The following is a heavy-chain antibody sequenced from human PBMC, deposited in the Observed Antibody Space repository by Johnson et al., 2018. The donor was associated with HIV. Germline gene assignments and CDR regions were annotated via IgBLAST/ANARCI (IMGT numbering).Heavy chain of an antibody. CDR2: IKQDGSEK. CDR3: ARDDLDNSGHLMAFDM. Sequence: VQLVESGGGLVQPGGSLRLSCAASGFTFSSYWMSWVRQAPGKGLEWVANIKQDGSEKYYVDSVKGRFPISRDNSKNTLYLQMKRLRVEDTAVYYCARDDLDNSGHLMAFDMWGQGTMVTVSS. J-gene: IGHJ3*02. D-gene: IGHD1-26*01. CDR1: GFTFSSYW. V-gene: IGHV3-7*01.